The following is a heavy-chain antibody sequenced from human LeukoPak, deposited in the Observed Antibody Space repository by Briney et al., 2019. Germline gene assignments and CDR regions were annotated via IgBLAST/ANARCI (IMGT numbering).Heavy chain of an antibody. J-gene: IGHJ6*04. D-gene: IGHD3-10*02. CDR3: AELGITMIGGV. V-gene: IGHV3-7*01. CDR2: IKQDGSEE. Sequence: GGSLRLSCAASGFTISNYWMSWVRQAPGKGLEWVANIKQDGSEEYYVDPVKGRFTISRDNAKNSLYLQMNSLRAEDTAVYYCAELGITMIGGVWGKGTTVTISS. CDR1: GFTISNYW.